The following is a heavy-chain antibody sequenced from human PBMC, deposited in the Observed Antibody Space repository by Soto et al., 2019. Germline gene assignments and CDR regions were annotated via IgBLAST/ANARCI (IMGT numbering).Heavy chain of an antibody. V-gene: IGHV4-39*01. CDR1: GGSISSSSYY. D-gene: IGHD4-17*01. CDR3: ARQTYGYGDSRDRWGYYYYYMDV. Sequence: QLQLQESGPGLVKPSETLSLTCTVSGGSISSSSYYWGWIRQPPGKGLEWIGSIYYSGSTYYNPSLKSRVTISVDTSKNQFSLKLSSVTAADTAVYYCARQTYGYGDSRDRWGYYYYYMDVWGKGTTVTVSS. J-gene: IGHJ6*03. CDR2: IYYSGST.